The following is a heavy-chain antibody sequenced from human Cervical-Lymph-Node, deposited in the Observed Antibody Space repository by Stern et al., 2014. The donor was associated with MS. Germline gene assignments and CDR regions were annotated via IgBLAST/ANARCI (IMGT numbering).Heavy chain of an antibody. V-gene: IGHV3-21*01. Sequence: EVQLLESGGGLVKPGGSLRLSCAASGFTFSSYSMNWVRQAPGKGLEWVSSISRSSSYIDYADSVKYRVTISRDNAKNSLYLQMNSLRAEDTAVYYCARDKVGATFPDEYYYYYGMDVWGQGTTVTVSS. CDR3: ARDKVGATFPDEYYYYYGMDV. D-gene: IGHD1-26*01. CDR1: GFTFSSYS. J-gene: IGHJ6*02. CDR2: ISRSSSYI.